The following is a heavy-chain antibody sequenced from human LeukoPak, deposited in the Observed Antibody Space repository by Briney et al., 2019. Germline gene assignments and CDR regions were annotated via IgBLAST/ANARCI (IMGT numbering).Heavy chain of an antibody. Sequence: KPGGSLRLSCAAPGFTFSDYYMSWIRQAPGKGLEWVSYISSSSSYTNYADSVKGRFTISRDNAKNSLYLQMNSLRAEDTAVYYCARGPTTVTHGFDYWGQGTLVTVSS. CDR1: GFTFSDYY. CDR2: ISSSSSYT. D-gene: IGHD4-17*01. J-gene: IGHJ4*02. V-gene: IGHV3-11*05. CDR3: ARGPTTVTHGFDY.